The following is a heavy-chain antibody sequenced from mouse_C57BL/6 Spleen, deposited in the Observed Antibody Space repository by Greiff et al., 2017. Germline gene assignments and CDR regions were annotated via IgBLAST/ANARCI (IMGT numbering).Heavy chain of an antibody. CDR1: GYSFTDYT. V-gene: IGHV1-39*01. Sequence: VHLKQSGPELVKPGASVKISCKASGYSFTDYTMNWVKQSNGKSLEWIGVLNPNYGSTSYNQKFKGKATLTVDKSSSTAYMQLNSLTSEDSAVDYCAKSRTGGYDMDYWGKGTTVTVSS. J-gene: IGHJ4*01. D-gene: IGHD1-1*01. CDR2: LNPNYGST. CDR3: AKSRTGGYDMDY.